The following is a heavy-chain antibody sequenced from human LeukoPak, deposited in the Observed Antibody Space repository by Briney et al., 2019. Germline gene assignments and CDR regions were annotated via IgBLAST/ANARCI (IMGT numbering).Heavy chain of an antibody. D-gene: IGHD1-26*01. CDR3: ARAGSGSYAGNFDS. CDR1: GGSISSYY. CDR2: IYYSGST. J-gene: IGHJ4*02. V-gene: IGHV4-59*01. Sequence: SETLSLTCTVSGGSISSYYWSWIRQPPGKGLEWIGYIYYSGSTKYNPSLKSRVTISVDTSKNQFFLKLNSVTAADTAVYYCARAGSGSYAGNFDSWGQGTLVTVSS.